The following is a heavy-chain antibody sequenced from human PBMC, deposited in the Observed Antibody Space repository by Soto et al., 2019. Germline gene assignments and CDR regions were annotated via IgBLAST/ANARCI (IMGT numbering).Heavy chain of an antibody. J-gene: IGHJ4*02. Sequence: KLSVTCTVSGGSISIGGYYWNWIRQHPGKGLEWIGHIYYSGTTYYNPSLKSRATISVDTSKNQFSLSLSAVAAADTARYYCASGRFSSNWYIRELVASWGQGALVTVS. CDR3: ASGRFSSNWYIRELVAS. V-gene: IGHV4-31*02. CDR2: IYYSGTT. D-gene: IGHD6-13*01. CDR1: GGSISIGGYY.